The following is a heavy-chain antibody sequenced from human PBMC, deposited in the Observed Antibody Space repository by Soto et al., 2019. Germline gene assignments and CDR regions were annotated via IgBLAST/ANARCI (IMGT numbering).Heavy chain of an antibody. V-gene: IGHV5-51*01. CDR2: IYPGDPDT. CDR1: GYSFTSYW. Sequence: GESLKISCKGSGYSFTSYWIGWVRQMPGKGLEWMGIIYPGDPDTRYSPSFQGQVTISADKSISTAYLQWSSLKASDTAMYYCARSPFGVVTAAPYYYYGMDVWGQGTTVTVSS. CDR3: ARSPFGVVTAAPYYYYGMDV. J-gene: IGHJ6*02. D-gene: IGHD3-3*01.